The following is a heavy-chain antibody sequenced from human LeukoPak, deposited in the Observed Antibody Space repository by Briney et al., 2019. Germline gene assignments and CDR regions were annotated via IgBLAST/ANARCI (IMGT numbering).Heavy chain of an antibody. CDR3: ARGVYDSSGYYFRWYYFDY. V-gene: IGHV3-20*04. CDR1: GFTFDDYG. J-gene: IGHJ4*02. D-gene: IGHD3-22*01. CDR2: INWNGGST. Sequence: PGGSLRLSCAASGFTFDDYGMSWVRQAPGKGLEWVSGINWNGGSTGYADSVKGRFTISRDNAKNSLYLQMNSLRAEDTALYYCARGVYDSSGYYFRWYYFDYWGQGTLVTVSP.